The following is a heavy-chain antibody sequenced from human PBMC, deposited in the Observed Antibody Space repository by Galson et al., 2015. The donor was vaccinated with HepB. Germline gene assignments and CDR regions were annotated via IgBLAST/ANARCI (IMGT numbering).Heavy chain of an antibody. J-gene: IGHJ5*01. CDR3: AKGYGLFDS. D-gene: IGHD5-18*01. Sequence: SLRLSCAASGFAFDTHAMSWVRQAPGRGLEWIPGISGNGDSTFYADSVKGRFTASRDNSNNMLYLQMNSLRAEDAGLYFCAKGYGLFDSWGQGILVTVSS. V-gene: IGHV3-23*01. CDR1: GFAFDTHA. CDR2: ISGNGDST.